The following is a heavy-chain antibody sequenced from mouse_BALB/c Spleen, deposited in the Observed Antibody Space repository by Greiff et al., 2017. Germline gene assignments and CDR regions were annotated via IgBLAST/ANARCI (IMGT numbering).Heavy chain of an antibody. Sequence: EVKLMESGGGLVKPGGSLKLSCAASGFAFSSYDMSWVRQTPEKRLEWVAYISSGGGSTYYPDTVKGRFTISRDNAKNTLYLQMSSLKSEDTAMYYCARQGDGYYVDYWGQGTTLTVSS. CDR1: GFAFSSYD. V-gene: IGHV5-12-1*01. CDR2: ISSGGGST. CDR3: ARQGDGYYVDY. D-gene: IGHD2-3*01. J-gene: IGHJ2*01.